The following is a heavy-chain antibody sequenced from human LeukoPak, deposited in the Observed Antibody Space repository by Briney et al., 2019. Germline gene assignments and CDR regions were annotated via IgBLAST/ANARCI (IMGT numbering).Heavy chain of an antibody. V-gene: IGHV4-39*07. Sequence: SETLSLTCTVSGGSISSSSYYWGWIRQPPGKGLEWIGSIYYSGSTYYNPSLKSRVTISVDTSKNQFSLKLSSVTAADTAVYYCARDRADSSGYYGTYYFDYWGQGTLVTVSS. CDR3: ARDRADSSGYYGTYYFDY. J-gene: IGHJ4*02. D-gene: IGHD3-22*01. CDR1: GGSISSSSYY. CDR2: IYYSGST.